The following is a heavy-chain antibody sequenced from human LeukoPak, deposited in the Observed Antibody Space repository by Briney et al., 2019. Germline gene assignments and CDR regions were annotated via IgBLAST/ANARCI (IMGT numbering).Heavy chain of an antibody. V-gene: IGHV1-69*05. Sequence: GASVKVSCKASGGTFSSYAISWVRQAPGQGLEWMGGIIPIFGTANYAQKFQGRVTITTDESTSTAYMELSSLRSEDTAVYYCARLQSRIAPGGTLGDVWGQGTLVTVSS. CDR3: ARLQSRIAPGGTLGDV. CDR2: IIPIFGTA. CDR1: GGTFSSYA. D-gene: IGHD6-13*01. J-gene: IGHJ4*02.